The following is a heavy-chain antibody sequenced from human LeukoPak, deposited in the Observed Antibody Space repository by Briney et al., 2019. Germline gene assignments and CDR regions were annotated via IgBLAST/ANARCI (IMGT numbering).Heavy chain of an antibody. Sequence: GGSLRLSCAASGFAFSDYAMSWVRQAPGKGLEWVSAISSSGGSTYYVGSVKGRFTVSRDNSKNTLYLQMNSLRAEDTAVYYRAKAGKEDYAQRWGQGTLVTVSS. D-gene: IGHD3-16*01. CDR1: GFAFSDYA. V-gene: IGHV3-23*01. CDR3: AKAGKEDYAQR. CDR2: ISSSGGST. J-gene: IGHJ4*02.